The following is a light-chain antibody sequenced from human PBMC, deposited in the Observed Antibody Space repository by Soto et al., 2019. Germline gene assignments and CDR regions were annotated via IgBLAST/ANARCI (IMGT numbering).Light chain of an antibody. CDR2: LNSDGSH. V-gene: IGLV4-69*02. J-gene: IGLJ3*02. Sequence: QLVLTQSPSASASLGASVKLTCTLSSGHSNFAIAWHQQQPEKGPRYLMKLNSDGSHSKGDGIPDRFSGSSTGAERYLTISSLQSEDEADYYCQTWGSGIPVFAGGTKVTVL. CDR1: SGHSNFA. CDR3: QTWGSGIPV.